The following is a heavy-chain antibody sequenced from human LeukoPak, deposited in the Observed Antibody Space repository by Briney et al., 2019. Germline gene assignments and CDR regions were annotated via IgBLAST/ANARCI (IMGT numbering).Heavy chain of an antibody. CDR3: AQAITSYYFDY. J-gene: IGHJ4*02. CDR2: IYHSGST. D-gene: IGHD1-26*01. Sequence: TSETLSLTCAVSGGSISSGGYSWSWIRQPPGKGLEWIGYIYHSGSTYYNPSLKSRVTISVDRSKNQFSLKLSSVTAADTAVYYCAQAITSYYFDYWGQGTLVTVSS. V-gene: IGHV4-30-2*01. CDR1: GGSISSGGYS.